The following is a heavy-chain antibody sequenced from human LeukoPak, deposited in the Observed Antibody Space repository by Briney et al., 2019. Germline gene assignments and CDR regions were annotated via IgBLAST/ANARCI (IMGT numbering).Heavy chain of an antibody. V-gene: IGHV4-34*01. CDR1: GGSLSGYY. CDR2: INHSGST. CDR3: ARGGWKRAFEI. J-gene: IGHJ3*02. D-gene: IGHD4-23*01. Sequence: PSETLSHTCAVHGGSLSGYYSSWVRQPPGKGLEWIGEINHSGSTNYNPSLKSRVSISVDTSKNQFSLKQSSVHAADMACYNYARGGWKRAFEIGGQRTMVTVSS.